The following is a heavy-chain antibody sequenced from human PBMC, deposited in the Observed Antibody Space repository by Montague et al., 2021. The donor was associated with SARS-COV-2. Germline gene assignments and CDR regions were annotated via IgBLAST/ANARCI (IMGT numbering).Heavy chain of an antibody. V-gene: IGHV4-39*07. J-gene: IGHJ4*02. CDR1: GVSISSSSYY. CDR2: IYYSGXT. D-gene: IGHD3-22*01. Sequence: SETLSLTCTVSGVSISSSSYYWGWIRQPPGKGLEWIGSIYYSGXTXYXXXXKXRVTISVDTSKDQFSLKLSSVTAADTAVYYCAREGGWLSRGSYYFDYWGQGTLVTVSS. CDR3: AREGGWLSRGSYYFDY.